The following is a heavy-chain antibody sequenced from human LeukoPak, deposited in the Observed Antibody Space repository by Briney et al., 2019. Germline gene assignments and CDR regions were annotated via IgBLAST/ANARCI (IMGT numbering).Heavy chain of an antibody. CDR3: ASPGIAAAVGHRFDY. CDR1: GFTFSSYA. Sequence: GSLRLSCAASGFTFSSYAMSWVRQAPGKGLEWVSTISGSGGNTYYADSVKGRFTISRDNSKNTLYLQMNSLRAEDTAVYYCASPGIAAAVGHRFDYWGQGTLSPSPQ. V-gene: IGHV3-23*01. J-gene: IGHJ4*02. D-gene: IGHD6-13*01. CDR2: ISGSGGNT.